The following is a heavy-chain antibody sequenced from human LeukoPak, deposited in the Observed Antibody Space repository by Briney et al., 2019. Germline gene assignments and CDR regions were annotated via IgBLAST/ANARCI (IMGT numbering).Heavy chain of an antibody. V-gene: IGHV1-69*13. CDR3: ARDRDPGGYYDSSGCYYYYYGMDV. Sequence: SVKVSCTASGGTFSSYAISWVRQAPGQGLEWMGGIIPIFGTANYAQKFQGRVTITADESTSTAYMELSSLRSEDTAVYYCARDRDPGGYYDSSGCYYYYYGMDVWGQGTTVTVSS. CDR2: IIPIFGTA. J-gene: IGHJ6*02. CDR1: GGTFSSYA. D-gene: IGHD3-22*01.